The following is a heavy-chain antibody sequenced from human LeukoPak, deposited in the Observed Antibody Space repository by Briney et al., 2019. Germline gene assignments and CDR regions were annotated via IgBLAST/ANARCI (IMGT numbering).Heavy chain of an antibody. CDR3: SLRLGAVAGTLYDY. CDR2: IKSKTDGGTT. D-gene: IGHD6-19*01. CDR1: GFTFSNAW. V-gene: IGHV3-15*01. J-gene: IGHJ4*02. Sequence: GGSLRLSCAASGFTFSNAWMSWVRQAPGKGLEWVGRIKSKTDGGTTDYAAPVKGRFTISRDDSKNMLYLQMNSLKTEDTAVYYCSLRLGAVAGTLYDYWGQGTLVTVSS.